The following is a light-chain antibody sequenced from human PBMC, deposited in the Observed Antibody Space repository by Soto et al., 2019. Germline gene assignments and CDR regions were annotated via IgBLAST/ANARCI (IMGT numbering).Light chain of an antibody. J-gene: IGKJ4*01. V-gene: IGKV1-6*01. CDR3: LQNYSYPLT. CDR2: VAS. Sequence: AIQMTQSPSSLSASVGERVTITCRASQVIKNDLSWYQQRPGREPKLLIYVASNLQSGVPSRCSGSGSGTDFTLTISILQPEDFATYYSLQNYSYPLTFGGGTKVGIK. CDR1: QVIKND.